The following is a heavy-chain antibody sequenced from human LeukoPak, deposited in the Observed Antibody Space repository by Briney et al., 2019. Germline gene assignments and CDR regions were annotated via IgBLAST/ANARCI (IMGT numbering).Heavy chain of an antibody. CDR2: ITPNSGAT. D-gene: IGHD4-11*01. Sequence: PEASVKVSCKASGYTFTDFYIHWVRQAPGQGLEWMGWITPNSGATNYAQKFQGRVTMTRDTSISTAYLELSRLRSDDTAVYYCAVDYSNYVVGYYFDYWGQGTLVTVSS. V-gene: IGHV1-2*02. CDR3: AVDYSNYVVGYYFDY. J-gene: IGHJ4*02. CDR1: GYTFTDFY.